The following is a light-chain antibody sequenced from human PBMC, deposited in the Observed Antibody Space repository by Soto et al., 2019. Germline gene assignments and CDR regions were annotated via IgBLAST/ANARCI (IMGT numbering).Light chain of an antibody. V-gene: IGKV3-15*01. CDR1: QSVSSN. CDR3: LQYNDWPPSWT. CDR2: AAS. Sequence: EIVMAQSPATLSVSPGERVRLSCRASQSVSSNLAWYQQKPGQAPRLLIYAASTRATGIPVRFSGSGSGTDFTLTIRSLQSEDFTVYYCLQYNDWPPSWTFGQITKVEI. J-gene: IGKJ1*01.